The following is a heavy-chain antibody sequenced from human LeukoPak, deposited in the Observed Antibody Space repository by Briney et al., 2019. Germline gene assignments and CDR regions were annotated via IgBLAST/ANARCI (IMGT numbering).Heavy chain of an antibody. J-gene: IGHJ6*03. CDR1: GGSISSNNYY. Sequence: SETLSLTCTVSGGSISSNNYYWGWIRQPPGKGLEWIGSIYYSGSTYYNPSLKSRVTISVDTSKNQFSLKLSSVTAADTAVYYCARGPSITMVRGGQWYYYMDVWGKGTTVTISS. D-gene: IGHD3-10*01. CDR2: IYYSGST. V-gene: IGHV4-39*07. CDR3: ARGPSITMVRGGQWYYYMDV.